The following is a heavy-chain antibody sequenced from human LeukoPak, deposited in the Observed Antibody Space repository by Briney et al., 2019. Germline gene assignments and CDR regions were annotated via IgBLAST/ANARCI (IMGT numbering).Heavy chain of an antibody. J-gene: IGHJ4*02. Sequence: GGSLRLSCAASGFTFRNYAMTWVRQGPGEGLEWVSAISGSGAYTYSADSVKGRFTISRDHSKNTLYLQMNSLRAEDTAVYYCAKGSDGNYGRPLDYWGQGTLVTVSS. V-gene: IGHV3-23*01. CDR3: AKGSDGNYGRPLDY. CDR2: ISGSGAYT. D-gene: IGHD4-11*01. CDR1: GFTFRNYA.